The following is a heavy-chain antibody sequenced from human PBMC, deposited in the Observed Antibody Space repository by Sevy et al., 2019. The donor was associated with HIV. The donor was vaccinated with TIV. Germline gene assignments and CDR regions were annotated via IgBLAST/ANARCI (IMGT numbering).Heavy chain of an antibody. Sequence: LSLTCTVSGGSISSGSYSWNWIRQPPGKGLEWIGYIYHSGNTYYNPSLKGRLTISVDRSKNQFSLKLSSVTAADTAMFYCARDGGTLTTPGAFDIWGQGTMVTVSS. CDR3: ARDGGTLTTPGAFDI. CDR1: GGSISSGSYS. J-gene: IGHJ3*02. V-gene: IGHV4-30-2*01. CDR2: IYHSGNT. D-gene: IGHD4-17*01.